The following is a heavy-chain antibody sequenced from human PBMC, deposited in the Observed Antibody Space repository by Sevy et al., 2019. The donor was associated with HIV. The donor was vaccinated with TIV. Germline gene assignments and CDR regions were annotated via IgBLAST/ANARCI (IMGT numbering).Heavy chain of an antibody. V-gene: IGHV4-30-2*01. CDR3: ASSHFWSGFGWFDP. J-gene: IGHJ5*02. Sequence: SDTLSLTCAVSGGSISSGGYSWSWIRQPPGKGLEWIGYIYHSGSTYYNPSLKSRVTISVDRSKNQFSLKLSSVTAADTAVYYCASSHFWSGFGWFDPWGQGTLVTVSS. D-gene: IGHD3-3*02. CDR2: IYHSGST. CDR1: GGSISSGGYS.